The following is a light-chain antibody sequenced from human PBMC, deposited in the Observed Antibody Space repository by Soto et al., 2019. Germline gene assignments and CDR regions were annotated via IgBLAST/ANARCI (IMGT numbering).Light chain of an antibody. Sequence: EIHMTQSPSTLSAFVGDRVTITCRASQSIGRWLAWYQQKPGKAPKLLIYDASSLESGVPSRFSGSGSGTEFTLTISSLQPDDFATYYCQQYNSYWTFGQGTKVYIK. CDR2: DAS. CDR1: QSIGRW. V-gene: IGKV1-5*01. CDR3: QQYNSYWT. J-gene: IGKJ1*01.